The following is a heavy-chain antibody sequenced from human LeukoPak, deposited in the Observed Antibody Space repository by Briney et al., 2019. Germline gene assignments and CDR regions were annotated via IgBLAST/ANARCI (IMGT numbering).Heavy chain of an antibody. D-gene: IGHD3-10*01. CDR3: ASPVLLEGAFDI. Sequence: GGSLRLSCAASGFTFSSYSMNWVRQAPGKGPEWVSSISSSSSYIYYADSVKGRFTISRDNAKNSLYLQMNSLRAEDTAVYYCASPVLLEGAFDIWGQGTMVTVSS. J-gene: IGHJ3*02. CDR1: GFTFSSYS. CDR2: ISSSSSYI. V-gene: IGHV3-21*01.